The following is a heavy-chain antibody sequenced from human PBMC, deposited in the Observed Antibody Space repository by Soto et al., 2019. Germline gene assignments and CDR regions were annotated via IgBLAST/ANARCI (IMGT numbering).Heavy chain of an antibody. CDR2: IFSNGDT. D-gene: IGHD3-10*01. V-gene: IGHV3-66*01. J-gene: IGHJ4*02. Sequence: ELQLVASGGGLVQPGGSLRLSCAASGFTVSNNYVRWVRQAPGKGLEWVSLIFSNGDTRYEDSVNGRFTISRDSSSNTLYLQMNSLRVEDTAVYYCARDGTYTGVGGQGIHVTVSP. CDR1: GFTVSNNY. CDR3: ARDGTYTGV.